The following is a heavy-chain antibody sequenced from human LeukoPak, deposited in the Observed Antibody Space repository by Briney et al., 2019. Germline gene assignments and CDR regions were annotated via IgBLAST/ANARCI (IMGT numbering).Heavy chain of an antibody. D-gene: IGHD2-2*01. CDR1: GGTFSSYA. V-gene: IGHV1-69*04. J-gene: IGHJ4*02. Sequence: SVKVSCKASGGTFSSYAISWVRQAPGQGLEWMGRIIPIFGIANYAQKFQGRVTITADKTTSTAYMELSSPRSEDTAVYYCARGEVVVPAAIGPFGYWGQGTLVTVSS. CDR2: IIPIFGIA. CDR3: ARGEVVVPAAIGPFGY.